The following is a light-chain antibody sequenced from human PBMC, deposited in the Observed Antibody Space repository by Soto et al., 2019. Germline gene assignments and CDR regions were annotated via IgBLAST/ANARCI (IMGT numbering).Light chain of an antibody. CDR1: QSIKNW. V-gene: IGKV1-5*03. Sequence: DIQVTQSPSTLSASIGDRVTITCRASQSIKNWLAWFQQKPGKAPKLLIYKASSLDRGVPSRFSGSGSGTEFTLTITSLQPDDFATYYCQQYKSFSEVSFGGGTKVDIK. CDR2: KAS. CDR3: QQYKSFSEVS. J-gene: IGKJ4*01.